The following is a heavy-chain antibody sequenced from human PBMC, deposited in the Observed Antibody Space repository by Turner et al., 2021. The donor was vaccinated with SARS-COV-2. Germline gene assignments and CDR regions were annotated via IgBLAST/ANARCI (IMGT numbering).Heavy chain of an antibody. CDR2: ISYDGNNQ. CDR1: GFTFRSYG. V-gene: IGHV3-30*18. J-gene: IGHJ4*02. Sequence: QVHLVESGGGVVQPGRSLRLSCAASGFTFRSYGMHWVRQGPGKGLEWVSIISYDGNNQDYADSVKGRITISRDNSKNTLYLQMNSLRAEDTAVYYCAKDRSFRGGTYLFDYWGQGTLVTVSS. D-gene: IGHD1-26*01. CDR3: AKDRSFRGGTYLFDY.